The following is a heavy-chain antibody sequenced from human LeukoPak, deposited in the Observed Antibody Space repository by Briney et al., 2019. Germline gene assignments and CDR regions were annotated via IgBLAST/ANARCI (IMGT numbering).Heavy chain of an antibody. CDR3: ARAPLGLEIQPQGWYFDL. CDR2: IIPIFGTA. CDR1: GGTFSSYA. V-gene: IGHV1-69*13. Sequence: SVKVSCKASGGTFSSYAISWVRQAPGQGLEWMGGIIPIFGTANYAQKFQGRVTITADESTSTAYMELSSLRSEDTAVYYCARAPLGLEIQPQGWYFDLWGRGTLVTVSS. D-gene: IGHD5-18*01. J-gene: IGHJ2*01.